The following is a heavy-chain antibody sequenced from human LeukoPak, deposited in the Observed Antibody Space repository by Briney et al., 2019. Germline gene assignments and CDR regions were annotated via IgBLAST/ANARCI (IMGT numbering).Heavy chain of an antibody. V-gene: IGHV1-2*02. CDR2: INPRSGGT. D-gene: IGHD2-2*01. J-gene: IGHJ4*02. Sequence: ASVKVSCKASGYTFTANYMHWVRQAPGQGLEWMGWINPRSGGTNYGEKFRGRVTMTRDTSITTAHTELSSLRFDDTAVYYCARGSGTSWFDYWGQGTLVTVSS. CDR3: ARGSGTSWFDY. CDR1: GYTFTANY.